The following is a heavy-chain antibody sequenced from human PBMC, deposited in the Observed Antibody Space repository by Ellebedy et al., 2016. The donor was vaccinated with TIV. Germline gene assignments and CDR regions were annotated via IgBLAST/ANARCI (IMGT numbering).Heavy chain of an antibody. CDR1: GFTFSNAW. CDR2: IKSKTDGGTT. V-gene: IGHV3-15*01. D-gene: IGHD6-19*01. Sequence: GESLKISCAASGFTFSNAWMSWVRQAPGKGLEWVGRIKSKTDGGTTDYPAPVRGRFTISRDDLKNTLYLQMNSLKTEDTGVYYCTTAVAGTPTDYWGQGTVVTVSS. J-gene: IGHJ4*02. CDR3: TTAVAGTPTDY.